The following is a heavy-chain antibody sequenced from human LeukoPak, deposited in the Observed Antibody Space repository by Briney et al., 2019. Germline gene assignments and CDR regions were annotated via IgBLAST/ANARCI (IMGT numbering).Heavy chain of an antibody. V-gene: IGHV3-7*01. D-gene: IGHD5-12*01. J-gene: IGHJ4*02. CDR1: GFTFSSYW. CDR3: ARDAGHSGHDLLDY. CDR2: IKHDGTEK. Sequence: PGGSLRLSCADSGFTFSSYWMNWVRQAPGEGLEWVATIKHDGTEKYYADFVKGRFTISRDNAKNSLFLQMDSLRAEDTAVYYCARDAGHSGHDLLDYWGQGTLVTVSS.